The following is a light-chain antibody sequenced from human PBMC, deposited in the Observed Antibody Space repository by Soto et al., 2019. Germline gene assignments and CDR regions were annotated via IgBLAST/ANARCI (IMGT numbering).Light chain of an antibody. CDR2: EVS. J-gene: IGLJ1*01. CDR3: SSYTSSNNYV. V-gene: IGLV2-18*02. CDR1: SSDVGSYNR. Sequence: QSALTQPPSVSGSPGQSGTISCTGTSSDVGSYNRVSWYQQPLGTAPKLMIYEVSNRPSGVPDRFSGSKSGNTASLTISGLQAEDEADYCCSSYTSSNNYVFGTGTKLTVL.